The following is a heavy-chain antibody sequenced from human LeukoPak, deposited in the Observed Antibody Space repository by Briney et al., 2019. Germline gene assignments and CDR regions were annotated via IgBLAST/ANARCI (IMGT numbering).Heavy chain of an antibody. CDR2: IYYSGST. V-gene: IGHV4-59*08. D-gene: IGHD3-10*01. CDR1: GGSISSYY. Sequence: SETLSLTCTVSGGSISSYYWSWIRQPPGKGLEWIGYIYYSGSTNYNPSLKSRVIISVDTSRNQFSLKVSSVTAADTAVYYCARHGRGYYNGMDVWGQGTTVTVSS. CDR3: ARHGRGYYNGMDV. J-gene: IGHJ6*02.